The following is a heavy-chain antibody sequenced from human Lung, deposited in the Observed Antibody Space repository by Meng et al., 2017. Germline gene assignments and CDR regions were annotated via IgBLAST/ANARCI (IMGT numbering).Heavy chain of an antibody. CDR1: GWSFSDYY. V-gene: IGHV4-34*01. CDR3: ARGPTTMAHDFDY. D-gene: IGHD4-11*01. CDR2: INHSGST. Sequence: QVRLQQWGAGLLKPSETLSLTCVVSGWSFSDYYWSWIRQPPGKGLEWIGEINHSGSTNYNPSLESRATISVDTSQNNLSLKLSSVTAADSAVYYCARGPTTMAHDFDYWGQGTLVTVSS. J-gene: IGHJ4*02.